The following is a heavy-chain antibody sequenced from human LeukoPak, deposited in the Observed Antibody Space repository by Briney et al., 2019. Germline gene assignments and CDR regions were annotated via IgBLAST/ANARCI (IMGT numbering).Heavy chain of an antibody. D-gene: IGHD6-6*01. Sequence: ASVKVSCKASGYTFTSYYMHWARQAPGQGLEWMGIINPSGGSTSYAQKFQGRVTMTRDTSTSTVYMELSSLRSEDTAVYYCARKQASIAARRVYYYYMDVWGKGTTVTVSS. CDR1: GYTFTSYY. CDR3: ARKQASIAARRVYYYYMDV. V-gene: IGHV1-46*01. CDR2: INPSGGST. J-gene: IGHJ6*03.